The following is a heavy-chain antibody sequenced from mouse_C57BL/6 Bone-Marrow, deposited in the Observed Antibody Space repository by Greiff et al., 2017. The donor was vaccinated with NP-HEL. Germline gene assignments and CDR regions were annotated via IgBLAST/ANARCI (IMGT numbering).Heavy chain of an antibody. Sequence: EVQLQQSGPELVKPGASVKISCKASGYTFTDYYMNWVKQSHGKSLEWIGDINPNNGGTSYNQKFKGKATLTLDKSSRTAYMELRSLTSEDSAVYYCARNYYGSSYDWYFDVWGTGTTVTVSS. J-gene: IGHJ1*03. D-gene: IGHD1-1*01. CDR3: ARNYYGSSYDWYFDV. V-gene: IGHV1-26*01. CDR2: INPNNGGT. CDR1: GYTFTDYY.